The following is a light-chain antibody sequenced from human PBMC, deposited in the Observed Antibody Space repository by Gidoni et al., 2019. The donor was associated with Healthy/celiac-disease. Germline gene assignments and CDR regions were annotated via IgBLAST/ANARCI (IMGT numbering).Light chain of an antibody. Sequence: DIQITHSPSSLSASVVDRVTITCRASQSISSYLNWYQQKPGKAPKLLIYAASSLQSGVPSRFSGSGSGTDFTITISSLQPEDFATYYCQQSYSTPRYTFGQGTKLEIK. CDR2: AAS. CDR3: QQSYSTPRYT. CDR1: QSISSY. V-gene: IGKV1-39*01. J-gene: IGKJ2*01.